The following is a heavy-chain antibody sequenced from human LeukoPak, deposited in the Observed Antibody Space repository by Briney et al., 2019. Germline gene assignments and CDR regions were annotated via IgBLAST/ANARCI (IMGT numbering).Heavy chain of an antibody. CDR1: GGSFSGYY. V-gene: IGHV4-34*01. CDR3: ARSFIRNYGMDV. J-gene: IGHJ6*02. Sequence: SETLSLTCAVYGGSFSGYYWSWIRQPPGKGLEWIGEINHSGSTNYNPSLKSRVTISVDTSKNQFSLKLSSVTAADTAVYYCARSFIRNYGMDVWDQGTTVTVSS. CDR2: INHSGST. D-gene: IGHD1-14*01.